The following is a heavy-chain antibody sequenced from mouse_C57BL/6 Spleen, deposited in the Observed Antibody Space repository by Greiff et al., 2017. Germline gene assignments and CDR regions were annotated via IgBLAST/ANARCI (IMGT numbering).Heavy chain of an antibody. CDR1: GFSLTSYG. CDR2: IWSGGGT. Sequence: QVQLQQSGPGLVQPSQSLSITCTVSGFSLTSYGVHWVRQSPGKGLEWLGVIWSGGGTDYNAAFISRLSISKDNSKSQVFFKMHSLQADDTAIYDCSRNRDGSSYYYFDVWGTGTTVTVSS. CDR3: SRNRDGSSYYYFDV. D-gene: IGHD1-1*01. J-gene: IGHJ1*03. V-gene: IGHV2-2*01.